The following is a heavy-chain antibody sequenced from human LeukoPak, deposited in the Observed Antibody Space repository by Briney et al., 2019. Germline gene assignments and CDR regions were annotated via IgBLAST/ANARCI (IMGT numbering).Heavy chain of an antibody. CDR2: INSDGGYT. CDR1: GFTFDDYA. V-gene: IGHV3-43D*03. Sequence: PGGSLRLSCAASGFTFDDYAMHWVRHTPGKGLDWISLINSDGGYTYYADSVKGRFTISRDNSKKSLYLQMNSLRTEDTALYYCAKSDSSSSGYYYYYMDVWGKGTTVTVSS. D-gene: IGHD6-6*01. CDR3: AKSDSSSSGYYYYYMDV. J-gene: IGHJ6*03.